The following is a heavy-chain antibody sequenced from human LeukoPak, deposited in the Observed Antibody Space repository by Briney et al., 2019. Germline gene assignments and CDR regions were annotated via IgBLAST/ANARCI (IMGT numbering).Heavy chain of an antibody. Sequence: GGSLRLSCAASGFSISNDWMGWVRQAPGKGLEWVGRIISKTDGGRTDYAAPAKDRFTISRDDSTRTLYLQMNSLKTEDTAVYYCATTLTSPGAFDYWGQGTLVTVSS. CDR2: IISKTDGGRT. J-gene: IGHJ4*02. V-gene: IGHV3-15*01. D-gene: IGHD7-27*01. CDR3: ATTLTSPGAFDY. CDR1: GFSISNDW.